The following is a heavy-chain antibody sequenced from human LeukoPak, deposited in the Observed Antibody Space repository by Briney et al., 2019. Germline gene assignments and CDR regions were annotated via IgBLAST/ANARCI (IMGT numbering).Heavy chain of an antibody. J-gene: IGHJ4*02. CDR2: ISGGSDYI. V-gene: IGHV3-21*01. CDR3: ARWGLGPSFDS. CDR1: GFMFNGYS. Sequence: PGGSLRLSCAASGFMFNGYSMTWVRQAPGKGLGWVSYISGGSDYIYYTDSVKGRFTISRDNAKKSLYLQLNSLRVEDTAVYYCARWGLGPSFDSWGQGTLVTVSS. D-gene: IGHD1-26*01.